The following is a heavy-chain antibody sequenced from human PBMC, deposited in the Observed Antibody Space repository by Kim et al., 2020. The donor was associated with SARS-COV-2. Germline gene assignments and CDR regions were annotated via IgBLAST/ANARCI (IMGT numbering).Heavy chain of an antibody. Sequence: SETLSLTCTVSGGSISSYYWSWIRQPPGKGLEWIGYIYYSGSTNYNSSLKSRVTISVDTSKNQFSLKLSSVTAADTAVYYCARGMFSGYRYTFDPWGQGTLVTVSS. CDR1: GGSISSYY. CDR2: IYYSGST. CDR3: ARGMFSGYRYTFDP. D-gene: IGHD5-12*01. V-gene: IGHV4-59*01. J-gene: IGHJ5*02.